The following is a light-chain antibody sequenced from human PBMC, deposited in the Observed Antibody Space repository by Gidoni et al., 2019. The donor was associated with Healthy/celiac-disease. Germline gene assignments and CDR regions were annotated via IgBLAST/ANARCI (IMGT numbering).Light chain of an antibody. CDR1: QGISSA. J-gene: IGKJ2*01. V-gene: IGKV1-13*02. Sequence: AIQLTQSPSSLSASVGDRVTITCRASQGISSALAWYQQKPGKAPKLLIYDASSLESGVPSRFSGSGSGTDFTLTISSLQPEDFATYYCQQFNSYWYTFXQXTKLEIK. CDR2: DAS. CDR3: QQFNSYWYT.